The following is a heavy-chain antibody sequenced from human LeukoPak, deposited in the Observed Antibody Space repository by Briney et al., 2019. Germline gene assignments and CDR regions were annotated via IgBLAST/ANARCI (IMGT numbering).Heavy chain of an antibody. CDR2: IYNGDNT. CDR1: RFTVSNNH. J-gene: IGHJ4*02. V-gene: IGHV3-66*01. D-gene: IGHD3-22*01. CDR3: ARDYGSSGYYYGAIGY. Sequence: GGSLRLSCVASRFTVSNNHMNWVRQAPGKGLEWVSVIYNGDNTYYADSVQGRFTISKDSSKNTLYLQMNSLRAEDTAVYFCARDYGSSGYYYGAIGYWGQGTLVTVSS.